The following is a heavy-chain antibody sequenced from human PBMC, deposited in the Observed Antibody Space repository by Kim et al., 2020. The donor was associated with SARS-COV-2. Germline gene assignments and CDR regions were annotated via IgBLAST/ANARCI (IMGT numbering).Heavy chain of an antibody. J-gene: IGHJ4*02. CDR2: ISSSGADT. D-gene: IGHD2-15*01. Sequence: GGSLRLSCAASAFTFSRCDMIWVRQAPGKGLQWVSAISSSGADTYYADSVKGRFTISRDNSKNTLSLQMNSLRAEDTALYYCANRCGSTTSHYNFWGPGT. V-gene: IGHV3-23*01. CDR3: ANRCGSTTSHYNF. CDR1: AFTFSRCD.